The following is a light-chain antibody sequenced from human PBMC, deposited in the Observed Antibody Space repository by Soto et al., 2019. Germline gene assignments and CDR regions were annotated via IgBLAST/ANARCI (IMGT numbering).Light chain of an antibody. CDR2: GAS. V-gene: IGKV1-39*01. CDR3: QQTYTTPEIT. Sequence: DIQMTQSPSSLSASVGDRVTITCRTSQSISNFLSWYQQKPGKAPNLLMYGASYLKSGVPTRFSGSGSGTDFTLTISSLQPEDFAIYYCQQTYTTPEITFGQGTRLEIK. J-gene: IGKJ5*01. CDR1: QSISNF.